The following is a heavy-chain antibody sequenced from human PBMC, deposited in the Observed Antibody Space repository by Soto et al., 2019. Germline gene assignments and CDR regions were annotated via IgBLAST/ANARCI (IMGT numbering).Heavy chain of an antibody. J-gene: IGHJ4*02. V-gene: IGHV1-69*13. CDR2: IIPIFGTA. Sequence: GASVKVSCKASGGTFSSYAISWVRQAPGQGLEWMGGIIPIFGTANYAQKFQGRVTITADESTSTAYMELSSLRSEDTAVYYCARETRDYYGSGSYYRQAHWGLGTLVTVSS. CDR3: ARETRDYYGSGSYYRQAH. D-gene: IGHD3-10*01. CDR1: GGTFSSYA.